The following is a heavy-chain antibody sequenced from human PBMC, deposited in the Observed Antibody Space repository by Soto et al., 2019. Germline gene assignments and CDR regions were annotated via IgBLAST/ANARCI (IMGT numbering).Heavy chain of an antibody. CDR3: ARKLRSYYYDSSVLGWYFDL. Sequence: QVQLVQSGAEVKKPGSSVKVSCKASGGTFSSYAISWVRQAPGQGLEWMGGIIPIFGTANYAQKFQGRVTNTAVESTSPASMELSSLRSEDTAVYYCARKLRSYYYDSSVLGWYFDLWGRGTLVTVSS. CDR2: IIPIFGTA. J-gene: IGHJ2*01. CDR1: GGTFSSYA. D-gene: IGHD3-22*01. V-gene: IGHV1-69*01.